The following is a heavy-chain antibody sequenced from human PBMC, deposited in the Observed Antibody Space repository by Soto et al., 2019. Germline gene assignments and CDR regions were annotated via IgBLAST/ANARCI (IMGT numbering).Heavy chain of an antibody. CDR2: ISWNSGSI. CDR1: GFTFDDYA. Sequence: GGSLRLSCAASGFTFDDYAMHWVRQAPGKGLEWVSGISWNSGSIGYADSVKGRFTISRDNAKNSLYLQMNSLRAEDTALYYCAKDISNHFDIVVVPAAITFDYWGQGTLVTVSS. J-gene: IGHJ4*02. CDR3: AKDISNHFDIVVVPAAITFDY. V-gene: IGHV3-9*01. D-gene: IGHD2-2*02.